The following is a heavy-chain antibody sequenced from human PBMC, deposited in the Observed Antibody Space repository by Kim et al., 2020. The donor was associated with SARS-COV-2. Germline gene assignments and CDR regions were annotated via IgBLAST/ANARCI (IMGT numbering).Heavy chain of an antibody. D-gene: IGHD6-19*01. Sequence: GGSLRLSCAASGFTFSSYGMHWVRQAPGKGLEWVAVIWYDGSNKYYADSVKGRFTISRDNSKNTLYLQMNSLRAEDTAVYYCAKDWLEPWSNIAVAGTDFDYWGQGTLVTVSS. J-gene: IGHJ4*02. CDR1: GFTFSSYG. CDR2: IWYDGSNK. V-gene: IGHV3-33*06. CDR3: AKDWLEPWSNIAVAGTDFDY.